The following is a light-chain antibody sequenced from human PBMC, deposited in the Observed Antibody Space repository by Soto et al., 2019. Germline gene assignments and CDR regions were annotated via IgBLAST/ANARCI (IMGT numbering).Light chain of an antibody. CDR2: GAS. CDR1: QSVSNN. Sequence: EIVMTQSPATLSVSPGERVTLSCRASQSVSNNLAWYQQKPGEAPRLLIYGASTRATGIPARFSGSGFGTEFSITISSRQSEDFAVYYCQHYNNWHPWTFGQGTKVEVK. J-gene: IGKJ1*01. V-gene: IGKV3-15*01. CDR3: QHYNNWHPWT.